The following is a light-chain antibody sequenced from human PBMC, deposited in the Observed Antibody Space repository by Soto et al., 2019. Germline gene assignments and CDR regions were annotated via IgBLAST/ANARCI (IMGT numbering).Light chain of an antibody. CDR1: QSVSSNY. V-gene: IGKV3-20*01. CDR3: HQYGNAPWT. CDR2: GAS. Sequence: DIVLTQSPGTRFLSPGERATLACRASQSVSSNYVAWYQQKPGQAPRLLIHGASSRATGIPDMFSGSGAGTDFALTLSRLEDEDFAVAECHQYGNAPWTFGQGTKVDIK. J-gene: IGKJ1*01.